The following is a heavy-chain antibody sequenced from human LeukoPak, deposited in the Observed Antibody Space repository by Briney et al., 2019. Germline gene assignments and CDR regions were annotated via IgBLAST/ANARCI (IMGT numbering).Heavy chain of an antibody. Sequence: ASVKVSCKASGYTFTSYGIGWVRQAPGQGLEWMGWISVYNGHTNYAQNLQGRVTMTTDTSTSTAYIELRNVRSDDTAVYYCARGGRWELPRPYAFDIWGQGTMVTVSS. CDR2: ISVYNGHT. J-gene: IGHJ3*02. D-gene: IGHD1-26*01. CDR1: GYTFTSYG. V-gene: IGHV1-18*01. CDR3: ARGGRWELPRPYAFDI.